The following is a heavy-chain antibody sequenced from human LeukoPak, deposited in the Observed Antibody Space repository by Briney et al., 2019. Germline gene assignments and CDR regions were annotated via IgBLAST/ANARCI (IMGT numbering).Heavy chain of an antibody. J-gene: IGHJ4*02. Sequence: GGSLRLSCAASGFTFSSYAMHWVRQAPGKGLEYVSAISSNGGSTYYANSVKGRFTISRDNSKNTLYLQMGSLRAEDMAVYYCARDGSGGYDSSGYLPFDYWGQGTLVTVSS. CDR1: GFTFSSYA. CDR2: ISSNGGST. D-gene: IGHD3-22*01. CDR3: ARDGSGGYDSSGYLPFDY. V-gene: IGHV3-64*01.